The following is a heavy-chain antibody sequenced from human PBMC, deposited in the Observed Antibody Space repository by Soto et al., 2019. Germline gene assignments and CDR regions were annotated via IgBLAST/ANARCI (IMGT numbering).Heavy chain of an antibody. CDR1: GGSISSSSYY. V-gene: IGHV4-39*07. D-gene: IGHD2-21*01. Sequence: SETLSLTCTVSGGSISSSSYYWGWIRQPPGKGLEWIGSMSYSGSTYYNPSLKSRVTISVDTSKNQFLLNLNSLTAADAAMYYCVTLPPRVVVSVLPIPTWGQGTQVTVSS. CDR2: MSYSGST. J-gene: IGHJ4*02. CDR3: VTLPPRVVVSVLPIPT.